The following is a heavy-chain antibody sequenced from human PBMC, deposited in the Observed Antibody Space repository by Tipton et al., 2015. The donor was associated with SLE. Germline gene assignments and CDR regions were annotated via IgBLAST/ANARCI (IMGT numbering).Heavy chain of an antibody. CDR1: GFTFSSYS. D-gene: IGHD2-2*01. J-gene: IGHJ4*02. V-gene: IGHV3-21*01. CDR3: ATLLDCSSPICSLPGFDY. Sequence: SLRLSCAASGFTFSSYSMNWVRQAPGKGLEWVSSISSSSSYIYYADSVKGRFTISRDNAKNSLYLQMNSLRAEDTAVYYCATLLDCSSPICSLPGFDYWGQGTLVTVSS. CDR2: ISSSSSYI.